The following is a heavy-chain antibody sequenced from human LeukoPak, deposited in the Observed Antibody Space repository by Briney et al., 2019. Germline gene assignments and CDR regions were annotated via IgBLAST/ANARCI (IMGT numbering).Heavy chain of an antibody. V-gene: IGHV4-39*01. CDR2: IYYSGST. CDR1: GGSISSSSYY. D-gene: IGHD1-26*01. CDR3: AGTNIVGAPDAFDI. Sequence: SETLSLTCTVSGGSISSSSYYWGWIRQPPGKGLEWIGSIYYSGSTYYNPSLKSRVTISVDTSKNQFSLKLSSVTAADTAVYYCAGTNIVGAPDAFDIWGQGTMVTVSS. J-gene: IGHJ3*02.